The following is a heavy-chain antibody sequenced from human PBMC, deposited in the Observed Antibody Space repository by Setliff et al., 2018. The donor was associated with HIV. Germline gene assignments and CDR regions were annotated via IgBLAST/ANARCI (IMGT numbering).Heavy chain of an antibody. D-gene: IGHD5-12*01. V-gene: IGHV1-2*06. CDR2: INPKSGVA. CDR3: ARAHFLVAMTRNWFDP. CDR1: GYTFTDFY. Sequence: GASVKVSCKASGYTFTDFYIHWARQAPGQGLEWIGRINPKSGVADYLKKFQGRVTMTTDTSTNTAHMELIRPRFDDTAVYYCARAHFLVAMTRNWFDPWGQGTLVTVSS. J-gene: IGHJ5*02.